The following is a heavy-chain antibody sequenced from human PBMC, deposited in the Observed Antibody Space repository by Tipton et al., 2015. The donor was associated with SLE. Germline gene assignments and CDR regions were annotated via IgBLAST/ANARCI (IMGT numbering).Heavy chain of an antibody. D-gene: IGHD6-6*01. Sequence: TLSLTCAVSGYSISSGYYWGWIRQPPGKGLEWIGSIYHSGSTYYNPSLKSRVTIAVDTSKNQFSLNLSSVTAADTAVDYCARDSLAARYAFDIWGQGTMVTVSS. V-gene: IGHV4-38-2*02. J-gene: IGHJ3*02. CDR2: IYHSGST. CDR1: GYSISSGYY. CDR3: ARDSLAARYAFDI.